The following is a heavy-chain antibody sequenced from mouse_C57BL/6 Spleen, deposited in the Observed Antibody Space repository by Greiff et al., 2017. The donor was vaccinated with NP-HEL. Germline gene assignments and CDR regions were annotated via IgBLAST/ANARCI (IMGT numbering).Heavy chain of an antibody. CDR1: GYAFTNYL. V-gene: IGHV1-54*01. Sequence: QVQLKQSGAELVRPGTSVKVSCKASGYAFTNYLIEWVKQRPGQGLEWIGVINPGSGGTNYNEKFKGKATLTADKSASTAYMQLSSLTSEDAAVYFCARGGRKGPFDYWGQGTTLTVSS. CDR3: ARGGRKGPFDY. J-gene: IGHJ2*01. CDR2: INPGSGGT.